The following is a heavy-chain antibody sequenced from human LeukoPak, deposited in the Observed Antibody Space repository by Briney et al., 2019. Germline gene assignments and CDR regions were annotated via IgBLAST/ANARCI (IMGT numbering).Heavy chain of an antibody. V-gene: IGHV4-31*03. D-gene: IGHD2-2*01. J-gene: IGHJ3*02. CDR3: AKYCSSSSCSSEAFDI. CDR1: GGSISSGNSY. Sequence: SQTLSLTCTVSGGSISSGNSYWSWIRHHPGKDLEWIGYIYYSGSTYYNPSLKSRVTISVDTSKNQFSLKLSSVTAADTAMYYCAKYCSSSSCSSEAFDIWGQGTMVTVSS. CDR2: IYYSGST.